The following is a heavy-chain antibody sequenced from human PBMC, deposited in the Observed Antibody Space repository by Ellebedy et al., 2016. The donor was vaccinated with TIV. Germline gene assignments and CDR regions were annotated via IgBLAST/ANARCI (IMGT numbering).Heavy chain of an antibody. CDR3: ARDGSEWSRDY. Sequence: GGSLRLXCAASGITFSIAGMTWVRQAPGKGLEWVATIDFSGTGTYYADSVKGRFIISRDNTKNSLFLQMNSLGVEDTAVYYCARDGSEWSRDYWGQGTLVTVSS. J-gene: IGHJ4*02. CDR2: IDFSGTGT. CDR1: GITFSIAG. V-gene: IGHV3-21*06. D-gene: IGHD3-3*01.